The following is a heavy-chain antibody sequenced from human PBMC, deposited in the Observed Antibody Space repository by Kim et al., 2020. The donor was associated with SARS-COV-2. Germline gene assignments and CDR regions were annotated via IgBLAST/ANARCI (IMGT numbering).Heavy chain of an antibody. V-gene: IGHV3-48*02. D-gene: IGHD3-9*01. CDR3: ASDYDILTGSPQKEIDY. J-gene: IGHJ4*02. CDR2: ISSSSSTI. CDR1: GFTFSSYS. Sequence: GGSLRLSCAASGFTFSSYSMNWVRQAPGKGLEWVSYISSSSSTIYYADSVKGRFTISRDNAKNSLYLQMNSLRDEDTAVYYCASDYDILTGSPQKEIDYWGQGTLVTVSS.